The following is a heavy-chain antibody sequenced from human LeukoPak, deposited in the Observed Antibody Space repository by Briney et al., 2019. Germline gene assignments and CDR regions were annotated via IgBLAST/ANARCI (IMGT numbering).Heavy chain of an antibody. CDR2: IYHSGST. CDR3: ARDGYYDSSGHGAEYFQH. Sequence: TLSLTCAVSGGSISSGGYSWSWIRQPPGKGLEWIGYIYHSGSTYYNPSLKSRVTKSVDRSKNQFSLKLSSVTAADTAVYYCARDGYYDSSGHGAEYFQHWGQGTLSPSPQ. V-gene: IGHV4-30-2*01. CDR1: GGSISSGGYS. J-gene: IGHJ1*01. D-gene: IGHD3-22*01.